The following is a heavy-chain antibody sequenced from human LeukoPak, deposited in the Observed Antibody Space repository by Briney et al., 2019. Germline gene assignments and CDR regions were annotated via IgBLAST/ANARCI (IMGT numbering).Heavy chain of an antibody. CDR3: ASDHCTNGVCYTDYFDC. J-gene: IGHJ4*02. V-gene: IGHV3-21*01. Sequence: GGSLRLSCAASGFTLSNYSMNWVRQAPGMGLEWVSSISGSSTYIYYADSVKGRFTISRDNAQISLYLQMNSLRAEDTAVYYCASDHCTNGVCYTDYFDCWGRGTLVTVSS. CDR1: GFTLSNYS. D-gene: IGHD2-8*01. CDR2: ISGSSTYI.